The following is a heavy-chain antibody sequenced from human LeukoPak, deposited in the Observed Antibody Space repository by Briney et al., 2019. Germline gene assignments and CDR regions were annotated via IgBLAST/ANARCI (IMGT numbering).Heavy chain of an antibody. V-gene: IGHV4-34*01. CDR2: ISHGGGT. CDR1: GGSFSGYY. D-gene: IGHD3-22*01. CDR3: ASSPPYYYDSSGYNLFDY. Sequence: SETLSLTCGVYGGSFSGYYWRWIRQPPGRGLEWIGDISHGGGTYYNPSLKSRVTISVDTSKNQFSLKLSSVTAADTAVYYCASSPPYYYDSSGYNLFDYWGQGTLVTVSS. J-gene: IGHJ4*02.